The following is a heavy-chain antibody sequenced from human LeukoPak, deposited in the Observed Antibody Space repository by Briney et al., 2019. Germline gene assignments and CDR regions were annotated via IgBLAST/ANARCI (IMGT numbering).Heavy chain of an antibody. CDR3: ARIFPGYSSGWYYY. V-gene: IGHV1-18*01. CDR1: GYTFTSYG. Sequence: ASVKVSCKASGYTFTSYGISWVRQAPGQGLEWMGWISAYNGNTNYAQKLQGRVTMTTDTSTSTAYMELRSLRSDDTAVYYCARIFPGYSSGWYYYWGQGTLVTVSS. CDR2: ISAYNGNT. J-gene: IGHJ4*02. D-gene: IGHD6-19*01.